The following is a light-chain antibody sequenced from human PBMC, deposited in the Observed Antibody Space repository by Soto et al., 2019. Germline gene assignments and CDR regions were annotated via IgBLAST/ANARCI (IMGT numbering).Light chain of an antibody. J-gene: IGLJ2*01. CDR1: SSDVGGYNY. V-gene: IGLV2-14*01. CDR3: NSYTSSRTQV. Sequence: QSVLTQPASVSGSPGQSITISCTGTSSDVGGYNYVSWYQQHPGKAPKLIIYDVSFRPSGVSSRFSGSKSGNTASLTVSGLQAEDEADYYCNSYTSSRTQVFGGGTKLTVL. CDR2: DVS.